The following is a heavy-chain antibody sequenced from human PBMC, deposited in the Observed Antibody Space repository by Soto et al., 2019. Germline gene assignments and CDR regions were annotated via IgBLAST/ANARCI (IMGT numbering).Heavy chain of an antibody. CDR3: ARDWASGYSGYETFDY. CDR1: GFTFSSYS. CDR2: ISSSSSTI. J-gene: IGHJ4*02. V-gene: IGHV3-48*02. D-gene: IGHD5-12*01. Sequence: GSLRLSCAASGFTFSSYSMNWVRQAPGKGLEWVSYISSSSSTIYYADSVKGRFTISRDNAKNSLYLQMNSLRDEDTAVYYCARDWASGYSGYETFDYWGQVTLVTVSS.